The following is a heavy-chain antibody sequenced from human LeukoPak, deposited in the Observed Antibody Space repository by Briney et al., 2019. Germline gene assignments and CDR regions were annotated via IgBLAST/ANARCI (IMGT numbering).Heavy chain of an antibody. Sequence: GGSLRLSCAASGFTFSSYAMSWVRQAPGKGLEWVSAVSYSGAGTYYADSVKGRFTISRDNSKNTLYLQMSSLRAEDTAVYYCAKVQTTVTTYYYYYMDVWGKGTTVTVSS. CDR3: AKVQTTVTTYYYYYMDV. J-gene: IGHJ6*03. CDR2: VSYSGAGT. D-gene: IGHD4-11*01. CDR1: GFTFSSYA. V-gene: IGHV3-23*01.